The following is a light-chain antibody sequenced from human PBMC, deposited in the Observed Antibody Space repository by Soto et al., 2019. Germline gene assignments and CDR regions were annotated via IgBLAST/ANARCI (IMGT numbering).Light chain of an antibody. Sequence: DIVVASSPASLAPSLGEQAPLHCKSSQSVFSSSSSENYLAWYQQKPGQSPNLLIYGASTRDSGVPDRFNGSGSGTDFTLTISSLQAEDVAVYYCQQYYTTPWTFGQGTKVDIK. CDR2: GAS. V-gene: IGKV4-1*01. CDR1: QSVFSSSSSENY. CDR3: QQYYTTPWT. J-gene: IGKJ1*01.